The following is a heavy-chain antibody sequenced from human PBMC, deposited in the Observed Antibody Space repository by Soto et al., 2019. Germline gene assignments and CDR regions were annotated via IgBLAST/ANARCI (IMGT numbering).Heavy chain of an antibody. V-gene: IGHV3-48*02. D-gene: IGHD3-22*01. CDR1: GFTFSSYS. CDR2: ISSSSSTI. J-gene: IGHJ3*02. CDR3: ARVSGYDSSGYYYYTGAFDI. Sequence: PGGSLRLSCAASGFTFSSYSMNWVRQAPGKGLEWVSYISSSSSTIYYAESVKGRFTISRDNAKNSLYLQMNSLRDEDTAVYYCARVSGYDSSGYYYYTGAFDIWGQGTMVTV.